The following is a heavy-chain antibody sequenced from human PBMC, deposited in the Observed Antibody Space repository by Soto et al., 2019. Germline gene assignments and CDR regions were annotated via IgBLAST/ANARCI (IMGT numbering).Heavy chain of an antibody. CDR1: GYTFTSYD. CDR3: ARVRYSSSHVYYYYYMDV. D-gene: IGHD6-6*01. V-gene: IGHV1-8*01. CDR2: MNPNSGNT. J-gene: IGHJ6*03. Sequence: ASVKVSCKASGYTFTSYDINWVRQATGQGPEWMGWMNPNSGNTGYAQKFQGRVTMTRNTSISTAYMELSSLRSEDTAVYYCARVRYSSSHVYYYYYMDVWGKGTTVTVSS.